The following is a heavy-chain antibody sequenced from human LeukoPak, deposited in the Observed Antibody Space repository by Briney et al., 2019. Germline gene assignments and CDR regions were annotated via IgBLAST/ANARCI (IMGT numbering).Heavy chain of an antibody. CDR2: IIPIFGTA. D-gene: IGHD6-19*01. J-gene: IGHJ4*02. CDR1: GGTFSSYA. CDR3: ARDMPLYGNPGIAGAGPYCFDY. V-gene: IGHV1-69*05. Sequence: SVKVSCKASGGTFSSYAISWVRQAPGQGLEWMGRIIPIFGTANYAQKFQGRVTITTDESTSTAYMELSSLRSEDTAVYYCARDMPLYGNPGIAGAGPYCFDYWGLGTLDTVSS.